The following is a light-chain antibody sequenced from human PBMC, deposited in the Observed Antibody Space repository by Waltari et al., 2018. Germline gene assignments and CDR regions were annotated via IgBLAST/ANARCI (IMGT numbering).Light chain of an antibody. CDR1: NIGSKS. J-gene: IGLJ3*02. CDR2: YDS. V-gene: IGLV3-21*04. CDR3: QVWDSSSDHPV. Sequence: SYVLTTPPSVSVAPGKTARITCGGNNIGSKSVHWYQQKPGQAPVLVIYYDSDRPSGIPERFSGSNSGNTATLTISRVEAGDEADYYCQVWDSSSDHPVFGGGTKLTVL.